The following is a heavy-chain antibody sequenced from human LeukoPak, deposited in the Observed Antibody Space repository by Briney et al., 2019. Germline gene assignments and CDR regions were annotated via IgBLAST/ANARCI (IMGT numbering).Heavy chain of an antibody. V-gene: IGHV3-53*04. Sequence: GGSLRLSCAASGFTVSSNYMSWVRQAPGKGLEWVSVIYTGGTAYYADSVKGRFSISRHNSNNTLYLQMNSLRVEDTAVYYCARVRIAVAGKYYFDYWGQGTLVTVSS. CDR3: ARVRIAVAGKYYFDY. D-gene: IGHD6-19*01. CDR2: IYTGGTA. J-gene: IGHJ4*02. CDR1: GFTVSSNY.